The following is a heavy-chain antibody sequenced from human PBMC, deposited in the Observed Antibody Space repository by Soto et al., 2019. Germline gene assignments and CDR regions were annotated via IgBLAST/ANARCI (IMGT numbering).Heavy chain of an antibody. CDR3: ARDDYVWGSYRSHAFDI. J-gene: IGHJ3*02. CDR2: IYYSGST. V-gene: IGHV4-59*01. CDR1: GGSISSCY. Sequence: SETLSLTCTVSGGSISSCYWSWIRQPPGKGLEWIGYIYYSGSTNYNPSLKSRVTISVDTSKNQFSLKLSSVTAADTAVYYCARDDYVWGSYRSHAFDIWGQGTMVTVSS. D-gene: IGHD3-16*02.